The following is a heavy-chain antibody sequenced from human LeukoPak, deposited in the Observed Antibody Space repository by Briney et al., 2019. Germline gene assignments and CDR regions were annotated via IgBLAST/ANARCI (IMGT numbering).Heavy chain of an antibody. D-gene: IGHD6-19*01. V-gene: IGHV1-8*01. J-gene: IGHJ4*02. CDR3: AREGSGWPPPLFDY. CDR2: MNPNSGNT. CDR1: GYTFTSYD. Sequence: GASVKVSCKASGYTFTSYDINWVRQATGQGLEWMGWMNPNSGNTGYAQKFQGRVTMTRNTSISTAYMELSSLRSEDTAVYYCAREGSGWPPPLFDYWGQGTLVTVSS.